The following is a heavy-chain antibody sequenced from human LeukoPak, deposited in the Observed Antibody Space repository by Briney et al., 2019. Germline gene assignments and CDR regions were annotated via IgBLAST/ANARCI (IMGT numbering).Heavy chain of an antibody. CDR1: GGTFSSYA. V-gene: IGHV1-69*05. CDR3: ARDENIAAAGPGFAY. Sequence: SVKVSCKASGGTFSSYAISWVRQAPGQGLEWMGRIIPIFGTANYAQKFQGRVTITTDESTSTAYMELSSLRSEDTAVYYCARDENIAAAGPGFAYWGQGTLVTVSS. D-gene: IGHD6-13*01. J-gene: IGHJ4*02. CDR2: IIPIFGTA.